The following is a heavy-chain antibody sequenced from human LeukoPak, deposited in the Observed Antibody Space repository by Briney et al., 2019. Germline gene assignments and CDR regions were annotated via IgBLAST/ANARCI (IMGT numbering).Heavy chain of an antibody. D-gene: IGHD5-18*01. J-gene: IGHJ4*02. Sequence: PGGSLRLSCAASGFTFSSYGMHWVRQAPGKGLEWGAVISYDGSNKYYADSVKGRFTISRDNSKNTLYLQMNSLRAEDTAVYYCARGSGYSYGFTGRERTKSRLDYRGQGTLVTVSS. V-gene: IGHV3-30*03. CDR2: ISYDGSNK. CDR3: ARGSGYSYGFTGRERTKSRLDY. CDR1: GFTFSSYG.